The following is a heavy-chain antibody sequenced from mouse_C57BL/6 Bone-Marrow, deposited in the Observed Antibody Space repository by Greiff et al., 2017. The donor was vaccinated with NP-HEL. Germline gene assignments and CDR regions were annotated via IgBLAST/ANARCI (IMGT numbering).Heavy chain of an antibody. Sequence: QVQLQQSGPELVKPGASVKISCKASGYAFSSSWMTWVKQRPGKGLEWLGRIYPGDGDTNYTGKFKGKATLTADKSSSTAYMQLSSLTTEDSAVYFCARKGYAMDYWGQGTSVTVSS. J-gene: IGHJ4*01. V-gene: IGHV1-82*01. CDR2: IYPGDGDT. CDR3: ARKGYAMDY. CDR1: GYAFSSSW.